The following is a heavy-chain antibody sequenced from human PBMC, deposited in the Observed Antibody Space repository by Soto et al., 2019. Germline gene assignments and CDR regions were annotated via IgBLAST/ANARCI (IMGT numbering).Heavy chain of an antibody. V-gene: IGHV1-18*01. Sequence: ASVKVSCKASGYTFTSYGISWVRQAPGQGLEWMGWISAYNGNTNYAQKIQGRVTMTTDTSTSTAYMELRSLRSDDTALYYCARDRIEYYDILTGPTANRIHAFDIWGQGTMVTVSS. J-gene: IGHJ3*02. CDR2: ISAYNGNT. CDR1: GYTFTSYG. CDR3: ARDRIEYYDILTGPTANRIHAFDI. D-gene: IGHD3-9*01.